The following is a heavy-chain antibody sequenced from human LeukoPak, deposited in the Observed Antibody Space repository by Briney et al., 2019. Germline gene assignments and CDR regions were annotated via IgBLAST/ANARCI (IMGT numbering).Heavy chain of an antibody. CDR2: INPSGGST. CDR3: ARGGGRDGYNYWFDP. D-gene: IGHD5-24*01. V-gene: IGHV1-46*01. CDR1: GYTFTSYY. Sequence: ASVKVSCKASGYTFTSYYMHWVRQAPGQGLEWMGIINPSGGSTSYAQKFQGRVTMTRDTSTSTVYMGLSSLRSEDTAVYYCARGGGRDGYNYWFDPWGQGTLVTVSS. J-gene: IGHJ5*02.